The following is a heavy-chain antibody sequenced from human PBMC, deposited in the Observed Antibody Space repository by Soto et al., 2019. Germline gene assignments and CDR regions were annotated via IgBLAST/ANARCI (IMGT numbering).Heavy chain of an antibody. V-gene: IGHV1-69*08. D-gene: IGHD5-18*01. CDR2: IIPILGIA. CDR3: ARDLTGGYSYDNWFDP. J-gene: IGHJ5*02. CDR1: GGTFSSYT. Sequence: QVQLVQSGAEVKKPGSSVKVSCKASGGTFSSYTISWVRQAPGQGLEWMGRIIPILGIANYAQKFQGRVTITADKSTRTAYMELSSLRSEDTAVYYCARDLTGGYSYDNWFDPWGQGTLVTVSS.